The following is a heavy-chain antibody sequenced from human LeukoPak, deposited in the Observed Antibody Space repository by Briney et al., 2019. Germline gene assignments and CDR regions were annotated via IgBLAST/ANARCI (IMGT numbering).Heavy chain of an antibody. CDR2: SRNKANSYTA. CDR3: VRDNAKTTAFDI. J-gene: IGHJ3*02. D-gene: IGHD4-11*01. Sequence: QPGGSLRLSCAASGFTFSDHYMEWVRQAPGKGLEWVGRSRNKANSYTAEYAASVKGRFTISRDDSTNSLYLQMNSLKTEDTALYYCVRDNAKTTAFDIWGQGTMVTVSS. V-gene: IGHV3-72*01. CDR1: GFTFSDHY.